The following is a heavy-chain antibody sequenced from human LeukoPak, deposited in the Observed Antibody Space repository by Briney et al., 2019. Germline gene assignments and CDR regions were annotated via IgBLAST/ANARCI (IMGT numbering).Heavy chain of an antibody. D-gene: IGHD6-13*01. V-gene: IGHV4-61*05. CDR3: ARVAAAGRPLDY. CDR2: IYYSGST. J-gene: IGHJ4*02. CDR1: GAFITSSPYF. Sequence: SETLSLTCSVSGAFITSSPYFWGWIRQTPGKGLEWIGYIYYSGSTNYNPSLKSRVTISVDTSKNQFSLKLSSVTAADTAVYYCARVAAAGRPLDYWGQGTLVTVSS.